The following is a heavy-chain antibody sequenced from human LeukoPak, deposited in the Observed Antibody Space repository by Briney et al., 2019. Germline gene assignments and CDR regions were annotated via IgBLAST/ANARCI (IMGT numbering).Heavy chain of an antibody. CDR2: ISYDGSNK. D-gene: IGHD2-2*02. CDR3: ARTMLGCSSSSCYRLNWFDP. CDR1: GFTFSSYA. Sequence: GGSLRLSCAASGFTFSSYAMHWVRQAPGEGLEWVALISYDGSNKYYADSVKGRFTISRDNSKNTLYLQMNSLRAEDTAVYYCARTMLGCSSSSCYRLNWFDPWGQGTLVTVSS. V-gene: IGHV3-30-3*01. J-gene: IGHJ5*02.